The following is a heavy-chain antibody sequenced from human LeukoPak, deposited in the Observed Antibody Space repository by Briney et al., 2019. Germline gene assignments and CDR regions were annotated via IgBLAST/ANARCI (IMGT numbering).Heavy chain of an antibody. CDR1: GGSISSSSYY. D-gene: IGHD3-3*01. V-gene: IGHV4-39*07. Sequence: SETLSLTCTVSGGSISSSSYYWGWIRQPPGKGLEWIGSIYYSGSTYYNPSLKSRVTISVDTSKNQFSLKLSSVTAADTAVYYCARGTLGGFGVVISDYWGQGTLVTVSS. CDR2: IYYSGST. J-gene: IGHJ4*02. CDR3: ARGTLGGFGVVISDY.